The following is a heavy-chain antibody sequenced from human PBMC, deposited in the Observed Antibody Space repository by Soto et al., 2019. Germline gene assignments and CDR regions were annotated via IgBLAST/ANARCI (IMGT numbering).Heavy chain of an antibody. CDR1: GFTFSDYY. J-gene: IGHJ6*02. V-gene: IGHV3-11*06. D-gene: IGHD1-26*01. CDR2: ISRSSSNT. Sequence: GGSLRLSCAASGFTFSDYYMSWIRQAPGKGLEWVSYISRSSSNTNYADSVKGRFTISRDNAKNSLFLQMNSLRAEDTAVYYCAREVRPTSYWYGMDVWGQGTTVTVSS. CDR3: AREVRPTSYWYGMDV.